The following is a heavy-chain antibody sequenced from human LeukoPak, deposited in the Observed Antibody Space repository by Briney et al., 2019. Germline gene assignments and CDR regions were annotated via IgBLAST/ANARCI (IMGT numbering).Heavy chain of an antibody. CDR1: GGSISSYY. CDR3: ARDRLLVAAPYDPYYFDY. J-gene: IGHJ4*02. CDR2: IYTSGST. D-gene: IGHD2-15*01. Sequence: PSETLSLTCTVSGGSISSYYWSWIRQPAGKGLEWIGRIYTSGSTNYNPSLKSRVTMSVDTPKNQFSLKLSSVTAADTAVYYCARDRLLVAAPYDPYYFDYWGQGTLVTVSS. V-gene: IGHV4-4*07.